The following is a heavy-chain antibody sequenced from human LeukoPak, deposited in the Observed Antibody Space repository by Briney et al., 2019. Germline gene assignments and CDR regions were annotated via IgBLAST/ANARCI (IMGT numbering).Heavy chain of an antibody. V-gene: IGHV3-20*04. CDR2: INWNGGST. CDR3: ASGGIYYGAAFGF. CDR1: GFTFDDYA. D-gene: IGHD1-26*01. J-gene: IGHJ4*02. Sequence: GGSLRLSCAASGFTFDDYAMHWVRQAPGKGLEWVSGINWNGGSTGYADSVKGRFTISRDNAKNSLYLQMNSLRAEDTALYYCASGGIYYGAAFGFWGQGTLVTVSS.